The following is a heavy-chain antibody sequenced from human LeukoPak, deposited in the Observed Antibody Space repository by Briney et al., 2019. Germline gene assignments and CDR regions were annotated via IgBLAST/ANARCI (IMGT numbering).Heavy chain of an antibody. V-gene: IGHV3-30*04. D-gene: IGHD6-13*01. CDR3: ARVRIAAAGGSFDY. CDR1: GFTFSSYA. J-gene: IGHJ4*02. Sequence: GRSLRLSCATSGFTFSSYAMHWVRQAPGKGLEWVAVISYDGSNKYYADSVKGRFTISRDNSKNTLYLQMNSLRAEDTAVYYCARVRIAAAGGSFDYWGQGTLVTVSS. CDR2: ISYDGSNK.